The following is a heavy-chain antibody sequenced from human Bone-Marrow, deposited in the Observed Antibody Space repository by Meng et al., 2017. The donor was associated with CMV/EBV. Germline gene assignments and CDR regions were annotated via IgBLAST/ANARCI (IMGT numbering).Heavy chain of an antibody. CDR3: ASLYFYYDFWSGAFDP. CDR1: GGSISSSNW. V-gene: IGHV4-4*02. CDR2: IYHSGST. J-gene: IGHJ5*02. D-gene: IGHD3-3*01. Sequence: SETLSLTCAVSGGSISSSNWWSWVRQPPGKGLEWIGEIYHSGSTNYNPSLKSRVTISVDKSKNQFSLKLSSVTAADTAVYYYASLYFYYDFWSGAFDPWGQGTLVTVSS.